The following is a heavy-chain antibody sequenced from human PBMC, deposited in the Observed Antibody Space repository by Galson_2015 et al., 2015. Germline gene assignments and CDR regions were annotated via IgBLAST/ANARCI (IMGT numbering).Heavy chain of an antibody. D-gene: IGHD3-16*01. CDR3: ARDGGLRGYWFDP. V-gene: IGHV4-30-2*01. CDR2: IYHSGST. J-gene: IGHJ5*02. Sequence: TLSLTCAVSGGSISSGGYSWSWIRQPPGKGLEWIGYIYHSGSTYYNPSLKSRVTISVDRSKNQFSLKLSSVTAADTAVYYCARDGGLRGYWFDPWGQGTQVTVSS. CDR1: GGSISSGGYS.